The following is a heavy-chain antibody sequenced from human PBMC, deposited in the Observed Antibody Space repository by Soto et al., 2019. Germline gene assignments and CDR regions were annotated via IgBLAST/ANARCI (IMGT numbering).Heavy chain of an antibody. Sequence: QVQLQESGPGLVKPSETLSLTCTVSGGSISSYYWSWIRQPPGKGLEWIGYIYYSGSTNYNPSLKRRVTISVDTSKNQFSLKLRSVTAAGTAVYYCARRYGYSFDYWGQGTLVTVSS. J-gene: IGHJ4*02. V-gene: IGHV4-59*08. CDR2: IYYSGST. CDR1: GGSISSYY. CDR3: ARRYGYSFDY. D-gene: IGHD1-1*01.